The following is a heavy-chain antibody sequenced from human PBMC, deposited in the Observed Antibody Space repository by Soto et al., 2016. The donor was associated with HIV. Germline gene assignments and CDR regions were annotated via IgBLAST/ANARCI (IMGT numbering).Heavy chain of an antibody. V-gene: IGHV1-8*01. CDR3: ARVQGYSSSWSLYCNYYMDV. Sequence: QVQLVQSGAEVKKPGASVEVSCTASGYTFPSFDINWVRQATGQGLEWMGWMNPNSGNTGYAQKFQGRVTITRNTSISTAYMELSSLRSDDTAVYYCARVQGYSSSWSLYCNYYMDVWGKGTTVTVSS. CDR2: MNPNSGNT. J-gene: IGHJ6*03. D-gene: IGHD6-6*01. CDR1: GYTFPSFD.